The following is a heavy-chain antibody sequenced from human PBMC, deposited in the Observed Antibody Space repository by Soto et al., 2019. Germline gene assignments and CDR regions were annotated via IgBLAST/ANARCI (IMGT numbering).Heavy chain of an antibody. D-gene: IGHD3-22*01. V-gene: IGHV4-31*03. CDR3: ARVCYYDSSGPWVDY. J-gene: IGHJ4*02. Sequence: QVQLQESGPGLVKPSQTLSLTCTVSGGSISSGGYYWSWIRQHPGKGLEWIGYIYYSGSTYYNPSLKSRVTRSVDTSKNQFSLKLSSVTAADTAVYYCARVCYYDSSGPWVDYWGQGTLVTVSS. CDR1: GGSISSGGYY. CDR2: IYYSGST.